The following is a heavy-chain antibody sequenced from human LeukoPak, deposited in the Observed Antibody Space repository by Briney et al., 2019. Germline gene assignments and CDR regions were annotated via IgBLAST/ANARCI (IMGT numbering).Heavy chain of an antibody. Sequence: GGSLRLSCAASGFTFSSYAMHWVRQAPGKGLDWVAVISYDGSDKYYADSVKGRFTISRGNSKDTLYVQMNSLRAEDTAVYYCAREDHANYNYWGQGTLVTVSS. CDR1: GFTFSSYA. CDR3: AREDHANYNY. D-gene: IGHD4/OR15-4a*01. J-gene: IGHJ4*02. CDR2: ISYDGSDK. V-gene: IGHV3-30-3*01.